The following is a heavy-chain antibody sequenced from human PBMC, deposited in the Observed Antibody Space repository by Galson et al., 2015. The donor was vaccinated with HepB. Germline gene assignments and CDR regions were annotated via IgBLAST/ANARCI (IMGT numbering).Heavy chain of an antibody. J-gene: IGHJ4*02. V-gene: IGHV3-66*02. D-gene: IGHD6-13*01. CDR1: GFTVSSNF. CDR3: ATGASGSSNWYDY. CDR2: IYNDGST. Sequence: SLRLSCAASGFTVSSNFMIWVRQAPGKGLEWVSLIYNDGSTHYADSVKGRFTISRDNSKITLFLEMNSLRVEDTAVYYCATGASGSSNWYDYWGQGTLVTVSS.